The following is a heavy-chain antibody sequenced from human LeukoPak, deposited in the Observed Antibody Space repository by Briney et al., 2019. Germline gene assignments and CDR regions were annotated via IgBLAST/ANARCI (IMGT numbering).Heavy chain of an antibody. D-gene: IGHD5-18*01. CDR2: INPNSGGT. J-gene: IGHJ4*02. Sequence: ASVKVSCKASGYTFTGYYMHWVRQAPGQGLEWMGRINPNSGGTNYAQKFQGRVTMTRDTSISTAYMELSRLRSDDTAVYYYATQPLRSYGNYYYFDYWGQGTLVTVSS. CDR3: ATQPLRSYGNYYYFDY. CDR1: GYTFTGYY. V-gene: IGHV1-2*06.